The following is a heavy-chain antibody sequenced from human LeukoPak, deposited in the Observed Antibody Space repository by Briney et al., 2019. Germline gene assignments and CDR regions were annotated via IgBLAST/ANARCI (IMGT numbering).Heavy chain of an antibody. Sequence: ASVKVSCKASGYTFTGYYLHWVRQAPGQGPEWMGKINTNSGVTDYAQNFQGRVTMTRDTSITTAYMELSRLTSDDTAVYYCARNNRPHVDAFDIWGQGTMVTVSS. D-gene: IGHD2/OR15-2a*01. CDR1: GYTFTGYY. J-gene: IGHJ3*02. CDR2: INTNSGVT. CDR3: ARNNRPHVDAFDI. V-gene: IGHV1-2*02.